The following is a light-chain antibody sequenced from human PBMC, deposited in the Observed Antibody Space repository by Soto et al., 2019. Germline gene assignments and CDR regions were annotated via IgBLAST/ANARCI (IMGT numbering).Light chain of an antibody. Sequence: DIQMTQSPSTLSASVGDRVTITCRASQSISSWLAWYQQKPGKAPNLLIYNASSLQSGVPSRFSGSGSGTEFTLTISGLQPDDFATYYCQQYNSYPYTFGQGTKLEI. CDR3: QQYNSYPYT. J-gene: IGKJ2*01. CDR1: QSISSW. CDR2: NAS. V-gene: IGKV1-5*03.